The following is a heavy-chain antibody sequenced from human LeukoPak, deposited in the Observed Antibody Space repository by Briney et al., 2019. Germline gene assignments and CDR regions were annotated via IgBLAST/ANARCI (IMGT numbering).Heavy chain of an antibody. CDR3: ARGSLHCSSTSCYLAIYYYGMDV. V-gene: IGHV1-8*01. Sequence: ASVKASCRASGYTFTSYDINWVRQATGQGLEWMGWMNPNSGNTGYAQKFQGRVTMTRNTSISTAYMELSSLRSEDTAVYYCARGSLHCSSTSCYLAIYYYGMDVWGQGTTVTVSS. CDR1: GYTFTSYD. D-gene: IGHD2-2*01. J-gene: IGHJ6*02. CDR2: MNPNSGNT.